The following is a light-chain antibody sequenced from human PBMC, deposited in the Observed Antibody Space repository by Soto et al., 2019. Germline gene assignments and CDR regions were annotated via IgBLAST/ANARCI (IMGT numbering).Light chain of an antibody. CDR3: QQFGSSPRTYT. V-gene: IGKV3-20*01. J-gene: IGKJ2*01. CDR2: DAS. Sequence: EIVLTQSPGTLSLSPGERATLSRRASQSVESSYLAWYQQKPGQTPRLLIYDASSRATGIPDRFSGSGSGTDFTLTISRLEPEDFAVYYCQQFGSSPRTYTFGQGTKLEIK. CDR1: QSVESSY.